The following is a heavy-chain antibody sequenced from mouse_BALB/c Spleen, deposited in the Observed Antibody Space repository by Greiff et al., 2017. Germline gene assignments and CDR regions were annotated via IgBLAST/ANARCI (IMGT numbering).Heavy chain of an antibody. CDR2: ISSGGSYT. CDR3: ASGYDWFAY. J-gene: IGHJ3*01. CDR1: GFTFSSYA. Sequence: EVMLVESGGGLVKPGGSLKLSCAASGFTFSSYAMSWDRQSPEKRLEWVAEISSGGSYTYYPDTVTGRFTISRDNAKNTLYLEMSSLRSEDTAMYYCASGYDWFAYWGQGTLVTVSA. D-gene: IGHD2-14*01. V-gene: IGHV5-9-4*01.